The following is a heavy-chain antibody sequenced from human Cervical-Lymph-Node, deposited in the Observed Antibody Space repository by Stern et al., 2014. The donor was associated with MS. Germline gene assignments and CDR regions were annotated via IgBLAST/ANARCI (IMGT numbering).Heavy chain of an antibody. V-gene: IGHV3-9*01. D-gene: IGHD3-3*01. CDR3: AKDRLDYDFWSGLDY. CDR1: GFTFDDYA. CDR2: ISWSSGSI. J-gene: IGHJ4*02. Sequence: EVQLVESGGRLVQPGRSLRLSCAASGFTFDDYAMHWVRHAPGKGLEWVSGISWSSGSICYADSVKGRFTISRDNAKNSLYLQMNSLRAEDTALYYCAKDRLDYDFWSGLDYWGQGTLVTVSS.